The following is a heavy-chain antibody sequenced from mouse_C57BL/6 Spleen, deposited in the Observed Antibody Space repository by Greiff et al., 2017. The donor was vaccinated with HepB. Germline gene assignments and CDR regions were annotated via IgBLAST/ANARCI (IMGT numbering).Heavy chain of an antibody. J-gene: IGHJ3*01. CDR2: IHPNSGST. D-gene: IGHD2-5*01. CDR3: ARSYSNPGLAY. V-gene: IGHV1-64*01. CDR1: GYTFTSYW. Sequence: QVQLQQSGAELVKPGASVKLSCKASGYTFTSYWMHWVKQRPGQGLEWIGMIHPNSGSTNYNEKFKSKATLTVDKSSSTAYMQLSSLTSEDSAVYYCARSYSNPGLAYWGQGTLVTVSA.